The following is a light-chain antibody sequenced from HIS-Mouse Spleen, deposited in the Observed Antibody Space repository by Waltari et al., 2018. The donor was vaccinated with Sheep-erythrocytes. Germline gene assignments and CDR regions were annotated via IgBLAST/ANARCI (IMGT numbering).Light chain of an antibody. CDR1: SRDVGGYHL. Sequence: SALTQPPSASGSPGQSVTIPCTGTSRDVGGYHLFSWYQHHPGKAPKLRIYEGSKRPSGVSTRFSGSKSGNTASLTISGLQAEDEADYYCQAWDSSTVVFGGGTKLTVL. J-gene: IGLJ2*01. CDR2: EGS. V-gene: IGLV2-23*01. CDR3: QAWDSSTVV.